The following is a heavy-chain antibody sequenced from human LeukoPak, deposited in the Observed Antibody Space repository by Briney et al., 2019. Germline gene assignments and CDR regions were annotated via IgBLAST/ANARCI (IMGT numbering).Heavy chain of an antibody. CDR2: ISTSSSYI. CDR3: ARETGQWYYDSSGYLNFDY. Sequence: PGGPLRLSCAASGFTFSSYSMNWVRQAPGKGLEWVSSISTSSSYIYYADSVKGRFTISRDNAKNSLYLQMNSLRAEDTAVYYCARETGQWYYDSSGYLNFDYWGQGTLVTVSS. J-gene: IGHJ4*02. CDR1: GFTFSSYS. V-gene: IGHV3-21*01. D-gene: IGHD3-22*01.